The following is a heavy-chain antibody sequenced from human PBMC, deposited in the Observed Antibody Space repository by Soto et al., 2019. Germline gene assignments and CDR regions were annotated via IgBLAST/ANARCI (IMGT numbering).Heavy chain of an antibody. CDR2: INHSGSA. CDR3: ARRAAYDILTGYSRDFDY. CDR1: GGSISNPIYY. Sequence: PSETLSLTCSVSGGSISNPIYYWAWIRQPPGKGLEWIGSINHSGSAYYNPSLKSRVTMSVDTSQNQFSLKLSSVTAADTAVYYCARRAAYDILTGYSRDFDYWGQGTLVTVSS. V-gene: IGHV4-39*07. D-gene: IGHD3-9*01. J-gene: IGHJ4*02.